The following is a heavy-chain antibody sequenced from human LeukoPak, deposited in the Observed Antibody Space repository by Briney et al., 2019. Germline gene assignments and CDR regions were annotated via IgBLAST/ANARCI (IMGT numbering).Heavy chain of an antibody. CDR3: ARVIAAASTRLDY. CDR1: GYTFTDYY. V-gene: IGHV1-2*02. J-gene: IGHJ4*02. D-gene: IGHD6-13*01. CDR2: INPNSGGT. Sequence: ASVKVSCKASGYTFTDYYMHWVRQAPGQGLEWMGWINPNSGGTNYAQKFQGRLTMTRDTSISTAYMELSRLRSDDTAMYYCARVIAAASTRLDYWGQGTLVTVSS.